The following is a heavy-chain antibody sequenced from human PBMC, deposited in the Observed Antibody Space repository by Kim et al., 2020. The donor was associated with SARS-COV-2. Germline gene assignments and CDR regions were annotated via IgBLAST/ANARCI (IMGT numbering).Heavy chain of an antibody. D-gene: IGHD5-18*01. CDR2: SGADT. V-gene: IGHV3-23*01. Sequence: SGADTYYVDSVKGRFTISRDNSKTTLYLQMNSLRAEDTAVYYCVTATDYWGQGILVTVSS. J-gene: IGHJ4*02. CDR3: VTATDY.